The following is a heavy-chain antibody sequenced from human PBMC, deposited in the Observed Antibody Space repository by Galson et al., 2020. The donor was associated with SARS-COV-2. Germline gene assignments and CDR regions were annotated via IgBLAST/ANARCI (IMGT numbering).Heavy chain of an antibody. CDR2: IYPSGST. V-gene: IGHV4-61*02. Sequence: SETLSLTCTVSGGSISSAGYYWTCIRQPAGKGLEWIGRIYPSGSTNYNPSLKSRVIISVDTSKNQFSLKLSSVTAADTTVYYCARDRVACSSTSCYSYYYYYGMDVWGQGTTVTVSS. CDR3: ARDRVACSSTSCYSYYYYYGMDV. CDR1: GGSISSAGYY. J-gene: IGHJ6*02. D-gene: IGHD2-2*01.